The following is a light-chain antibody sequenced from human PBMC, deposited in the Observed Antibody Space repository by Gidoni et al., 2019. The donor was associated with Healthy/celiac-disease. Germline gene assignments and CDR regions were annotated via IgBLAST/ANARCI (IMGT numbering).Light chain of an antibody. CDR2: TVS. CDR3: MQGTHWPPT. CDR1: HSLVHHDGNTY. J-gene: IGKJ1*01. Sequence: EVVMPQSPPSLPVTLVQPASSACRSSHSLVHHDGNTYLNWFQQRPGQSPRRLIYTVSNRDSGVPYRFSGSGSGTDFTLTISRVEAEDVGVYYCMQGTHWPPTFGQGTKVEIK. V-gene: IGKV2-30*02.